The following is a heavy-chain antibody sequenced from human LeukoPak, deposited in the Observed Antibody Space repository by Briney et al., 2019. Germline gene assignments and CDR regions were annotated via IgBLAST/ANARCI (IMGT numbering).Heavy chain of an antibody. V-gene: IGHV4-39*07. J-gene: IGHJ4*02. Sequence: SETLSLTCTVSGGSISSSSYHWGWIRQPPGKGLEWIGSIYYSGSTYYNPSLKSRVTISVDTSKNQFSLKLSSVTAADTAVYYCARDSVAVPAAISGHFDYWGQGTLVTVSS. D-gene: IGHD2-2*01. CDR1: GGSISSSSYH. CDR2: IYYSGST. CDR3: ARDSVAVPAAISGHFDY.